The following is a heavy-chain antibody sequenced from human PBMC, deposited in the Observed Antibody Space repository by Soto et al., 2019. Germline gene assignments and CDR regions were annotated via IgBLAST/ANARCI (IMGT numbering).Heavy chain of an antibody. CDR3: ARESEDLTSNFDY. CDR2: ISSTTNYI. V-gene: IGHV3-21*06. Sequence: MNWVRQAPGKGLEWVSSISSTTNYIYYGDSMKGRFTISRDNAKNSLYLEMNSLRAEDTAVYYCARESEDLTSNFDYWGQGALVTVSS. J-gene: IGHJ4*02.